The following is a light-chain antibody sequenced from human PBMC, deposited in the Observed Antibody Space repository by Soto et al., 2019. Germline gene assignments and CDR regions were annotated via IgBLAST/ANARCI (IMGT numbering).Light chain of an antibody. Sequence: EIVMTQSPVTLSVSPGERATLSCRASQSVRSNIAWYQQKPGQVPRLLIYGASTRATGIPARFSGSGSGTEFTLTISSLQSEDFEVYYCQHYNNWPPWTFGQGTKVEIK. J-gene: IGKJ1*01. V-gene: IGKV3-15*01. CDR1: QSVRSN. CDR3: QHYNNWPPWT. CDR2: GAS.